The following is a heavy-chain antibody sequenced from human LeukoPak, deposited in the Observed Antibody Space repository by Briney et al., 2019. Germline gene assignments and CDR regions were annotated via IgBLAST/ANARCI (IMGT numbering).Heavy chain of an antibody. CDR2: INPDSGGT. CDR1: GYTFTGYY. Sequence: ASVKVSCKASGYTFTGYYIHWVRQAPGQGLEWMGWINPDSGGTNYAQKFQGRVTMTRDTSISTAYMELSRLRSDDTAVYYCAREYYDFWSGYYRLGYYYMDVWGKGTTVTVSS. J-gene: IGHJ6*03. CDR3: AREYYDFWSGYYRLGYYYMDV. D-gene: IGHD3-3*01. V-gene: IGHV1-2*02.